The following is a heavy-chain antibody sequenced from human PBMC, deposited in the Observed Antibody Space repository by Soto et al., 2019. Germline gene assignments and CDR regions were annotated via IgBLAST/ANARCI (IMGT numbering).Heavy chain of an antibody. CDR3: AHLRLLWFGELSVPDY. CDR1: GFSLSTSGVG. V-gene: IGHV2-5*02. CDR2: IYWDDDK. J-gene: IGHJ4*02. D-gene: IGHD3-10*01. Sequence: SGPTLVNPTQTLTLTCTFSGFSLSTSGVGVGWIRQPPGKALEWLALIYWDDDKRYSLSLKSRLTITKDTSKNQVVLTMTNMDPVDTATYYCAHLRLLWFGELSVPDYWGQGTLVTVSS.